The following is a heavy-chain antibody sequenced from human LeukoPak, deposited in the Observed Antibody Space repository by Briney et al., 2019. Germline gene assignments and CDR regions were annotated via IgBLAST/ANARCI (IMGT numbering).Heavy chain of an antibody. CDR1: GYRFSTYW. D-gene: IGHD6-19*01. CDR2: IYPGDSDT. V-gene: IGHV5-51*01. Sequence: GESLEISFKGSGYRFSTYWIGWVRQMPGKGLEWMGIIYPGDSDTRYSPSFQGQVTISADKSINTAYLQWSSLQASDTAMYYCARRSSGLDYWGQGTLVTVSS. CDR3: ARRSSGLDY. J-gene: IGHJ4*02.